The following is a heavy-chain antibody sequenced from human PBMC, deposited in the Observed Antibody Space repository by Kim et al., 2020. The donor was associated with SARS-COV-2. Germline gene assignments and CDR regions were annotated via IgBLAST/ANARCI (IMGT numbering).Heavy chain of an antibody. CDR2: ISGNGVNK. CDR1: GFTFDTYA. V-gene: IGHV3-23*01. D-gene: IGHD3-22*01. CDR3: AKVVVMDGYNYFYYYGMDV. J-gene: IGHJ6*02. Sequence: GYLRLSCVASGFTFDTYAMSWVRQAPGKGLEWVSVISGNGVNKFYADSVRGRFTISRDNSKHTVYLQMNSLRDEDTALYYCAKVVVMDGYNYFYYYGMDVWGQGTAVTVSS.